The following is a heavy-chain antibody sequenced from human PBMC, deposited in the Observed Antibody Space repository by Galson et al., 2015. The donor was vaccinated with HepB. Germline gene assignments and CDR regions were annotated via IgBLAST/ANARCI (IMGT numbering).Heavy chain of an antibody. CDR2: IKQDGSEK. Sequence: SLRLSCAASGFTFSSYWMSWVRQAPGKGLEWVANIKQDGSEKYYVDSVKGRFTISRDNAKNSLYLQMNSLRAEDTAVYYCARAEVVTHTFFDYWGQGTLVTVSS. V-gene: IGHV3-7*03. D-gene: IGHD3-22*01. CDR3: ARAEVVTHTFFDY. CDR1: GFTFSSYW. J-gene: IGHJ4*02.